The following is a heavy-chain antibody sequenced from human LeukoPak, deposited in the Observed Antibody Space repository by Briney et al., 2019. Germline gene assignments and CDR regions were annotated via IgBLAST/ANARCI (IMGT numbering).Heavy chain of an antibody. CDR1: GFTFSDYY. Sequence: GGSLRLSCAASGFTFSDYYMSWVRQAPGKGLEWVSVIYSGVSTYYADSVKGRFTISRDNSKNTLYLQMNSLRAEDTAVYYCARTVGYGDYHWFDPWGQGTLVTVSS. CDR2: IYSGVST. J-gene: IGHJ5*02. V-gene: IGHV3-53*01. D-gene: IGHD4-17*01. CDR3: ARTVGYGDYHWFDP.